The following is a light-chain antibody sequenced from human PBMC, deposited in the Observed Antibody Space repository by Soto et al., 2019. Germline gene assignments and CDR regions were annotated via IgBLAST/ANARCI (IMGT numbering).Light chain of an antibody. CDR2: DAS. Sequence: DFQMTQSPSSLSASVGDRVIITCQASQDISNFLNWYQQKPGEAPKLLISDASNLETGVPSRFSGSGSGTHFTFTITSLQPEDIATYYCQQFDNLPFTFGPGTKLELK. CDR1: QDISNF. V-gene: IGKV1-33*01. CDR3: QQFDNLPFT. J-gene: IGKJ2*01.